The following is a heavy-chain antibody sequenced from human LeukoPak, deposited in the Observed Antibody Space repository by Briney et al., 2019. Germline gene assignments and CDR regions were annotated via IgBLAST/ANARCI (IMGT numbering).Heavy chain of an antibody. CDR3: AKDYYGSSGYYSPFDY. CDR1: GFTFSSYA. V-gene: IGHV3-23*01. J-gene: IGHJ4*02. D-gene: IGHD3-22*01. Sequence: GGSLRLSCAASGFTFSSYAMSWVRQAPGKGLEWVSAISGSGGSTYYADSVKGRFTISRDNSKNTLYLQMNSLRAEDTAVYDCAKDYYGSSGYYSPFDYWGQGTLVTVSS. CDR2: ISGSGGST.